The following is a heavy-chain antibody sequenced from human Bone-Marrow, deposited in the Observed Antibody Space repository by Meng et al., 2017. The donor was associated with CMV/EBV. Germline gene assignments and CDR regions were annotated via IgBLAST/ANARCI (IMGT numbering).Heavy chain of an antibody. CDR3: APYYYDSSGYYYDY. Sequence: WNRQPPGKGLEWIGSISYRGSIYYNSSLKSRVTISVDTSKNQFSLRLSSLTAADTSVYYCAPYYYDSSGYYYDYWGQGTLVTVSS. J-gene: IGHJ4*02. CDR2: ISYRGSI. V-gene: IGHV4-39*07. D-gene: IGHD3-22*01.